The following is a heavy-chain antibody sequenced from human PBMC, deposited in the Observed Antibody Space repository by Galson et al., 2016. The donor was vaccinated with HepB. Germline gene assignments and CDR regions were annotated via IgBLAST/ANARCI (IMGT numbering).Heavy chain of an antibody. Sequence: SLRLSCAASGFTFSSYGMHWVRQAPGKGLEWVAVIWYDGSNKYYADSVKGRFTISRDNSKNTLYLQMNSLRAEDTAVYYCARDGRYYDFWCGNYPKGWFDPWGQGTLVIVSS. CDR1: GFTFSSYG. D-gene: IGHD3-3*01. V-gene: IGHV3-33*01. CDR3: ARDGRYYDFWCGNYPKGWFDP. CDR2: IWYDGSNK. J-gene: IGHJ5*02.